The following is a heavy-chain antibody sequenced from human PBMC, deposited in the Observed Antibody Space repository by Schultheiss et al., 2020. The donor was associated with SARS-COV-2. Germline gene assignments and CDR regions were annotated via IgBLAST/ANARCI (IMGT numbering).Heavy chain of an antibody. CDR1: GGSFSGYY. V-gene: IGHV4-59*01. Sequence: SQTLSLTCAVYGGSFSGYYWSWIRQPPGKGLEWIGYIYYSGSTNYNPSLKSRVTISVDTSKNQFSLKLSSVTAADTAVYYCARVMRTVTTVRWFDPWGQGTLVTVSS. CDR3: ARVMRTVTTVRWFDP. CDR2: IYYSGST. J-gene: IGHJ5*02. D-gene: IGHD4-11*01.